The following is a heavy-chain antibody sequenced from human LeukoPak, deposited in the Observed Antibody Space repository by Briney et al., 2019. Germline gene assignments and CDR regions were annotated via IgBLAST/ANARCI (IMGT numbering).Heavy chain of an antibody. CDR2: ISSSGSTI. Sequence: GGSLRLSCAASGFTFSSYEMNWVRQAPGKGLEWVSYISSSGSTIYYADSVKGRFTISRDNSKNTLYLQMNSLRAEDTAVYYCAKGTTVTQYYFDYWGQGTLVTVSS. D-gene: IGHD4-17*01. CDR3: AKGTTVTQYYFDY. CDR1: GFTFSSYE. V-gene: IGHV3-48*03. J-gene: IGHJ4*02.